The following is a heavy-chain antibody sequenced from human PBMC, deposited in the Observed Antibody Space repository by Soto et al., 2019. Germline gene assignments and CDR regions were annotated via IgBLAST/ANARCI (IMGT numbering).Heavy chain of an antibody. CDR2: ISSNSAYI. Sequence: PVGSLRLSCAASGFTFRSFTMNWVRQARGKGLEWVATISSNSAYIYYTDALRGRFTISRDNAKTSLHLQMNSLRAEDTAVYYCTRNASRDSGARGWFDPWGPGTLVTVSS. D-gene: IGHD6-25*01. CDR1: GFTFRSFT. V-gene: IGHV3-21*01. J-gene: IGHJ5*02. CDR3: TRNASRDSGARGWFDP.